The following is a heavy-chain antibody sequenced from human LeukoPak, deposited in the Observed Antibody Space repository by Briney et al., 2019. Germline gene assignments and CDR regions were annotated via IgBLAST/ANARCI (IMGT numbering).Heavy chain of an antibody. J-gene: IGHJ6*03. V-gene: IGHV3-23*01. CDR2: ISGSGGST. CDR3: AKVYGSGSLYYYYYMDV. Sequence: PGGSLRLSCAASGFTFSSYAMSWVRQAPGKGLEWVSAISGSGGSTYYADSVKGRSTISRDNSKNTLYLQMNSLRAEDTAVYYCAKVYGSGSLYYYYYMDVWGKGTTVTVSS. D-gene: IGHD3-10*01. CDR1: GFTFSSYA.